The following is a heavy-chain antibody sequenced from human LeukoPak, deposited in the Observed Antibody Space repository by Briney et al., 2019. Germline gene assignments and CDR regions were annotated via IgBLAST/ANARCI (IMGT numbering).Heavy chain of an antibody. CDR1: GFTFSNYN. CDR2: IRSSSAYI. V-gene: IGHV3-21*01. CDR3: ARSMIRGVVYFDY. D-gene: IGHD3-10*01. Sequence: GGSLRLSCAASGFTFSNYNINWVRQAPGTGLEWVSSIRSSSAYIYYADSVRGRFTISRDNAKNSLYLQMNSLRAEDTAVYYCARSMIRGVVYFDYWGQGTLVTVSS. J-gene: IGHJ4*02.